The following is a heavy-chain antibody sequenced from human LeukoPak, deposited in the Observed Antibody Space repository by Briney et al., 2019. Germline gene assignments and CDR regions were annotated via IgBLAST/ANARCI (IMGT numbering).Heavy chain of an antibody. CDR2: VSYDGSNK. D-gene: IGHD6-13*01. CDR3: AKEPGVAAAGKAYFDY. CDR1: GFIFSDHW. V-gene: IGHV3-30*18. Sequence: GGSLRLSCAASGFIFSDHWMHWVRQAPGKGLEWVAVVSYDGSNKYYADSVKGRFTISRDNSKNTLYLQMNSLRAEDTAVYYCAKEPGVAAAGKAYFDYWGQGTLVTVSS. J-gene: IGHJ4*02.